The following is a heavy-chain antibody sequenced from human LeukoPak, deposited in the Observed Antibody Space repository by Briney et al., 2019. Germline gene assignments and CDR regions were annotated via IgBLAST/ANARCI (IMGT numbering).Heavy chain of an antibody. D-gene: IGHD3-10*01. V-gene: IGHV1-69*13. J-gene: IGHJ4*02. CDR2: IIPLFGTA. Sequence: GASVKVSCKASGGTFSTYAISWVRQAPGQGLEWMGGIIPLFGTANYAQKFQGRVTMTEDESTSTAYMELNSLRAEDTAVYYCARDHTEPGVIFDYWGQGTLVTVSS. CDR3: ARDHTEPGVIFDY. CDR1: GGTFSTYA.